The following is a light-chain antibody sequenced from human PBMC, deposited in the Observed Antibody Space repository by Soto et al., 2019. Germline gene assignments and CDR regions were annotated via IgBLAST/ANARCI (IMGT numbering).Light chain of an antibody. Sequence: QSVLSQPASMSGSPGQSITIPCTGASSDIGLYNYVSWYQHHPGKAPKLLISEVNVRPSGLSDRFSASKAGNTASLTISGLQPEDEAYYYCSSLSTTSTPIVFGSRTKVTVL. V-gene: IGLV2-14*01. CDR3: SSLSTTSTPIV. CDR1: SSDIGLYNY. J-gene: IGLJ1*01. CDR2: EVN.